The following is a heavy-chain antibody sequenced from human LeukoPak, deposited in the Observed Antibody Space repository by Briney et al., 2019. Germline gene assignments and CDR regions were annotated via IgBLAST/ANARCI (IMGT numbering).Heavy chain of an antibody. CDR1: GFNVNSNQ. V-gene: IGHV3-66*01. Sequence: GGSLRLSCEVSGFNVNSNQMSWVRQAPGKGLEWVSVMYSGGNTYYADSVKGRFTISRDNSKNTVSLQMSSLRVADTGVYYCARDLRETGHRDWGQGILVIVSS. CDR2: MYSGGNT. J-gene: IGHJ4*02. CDR3: ARDLRETGHRD. D-gene: IGHD3-9*01.